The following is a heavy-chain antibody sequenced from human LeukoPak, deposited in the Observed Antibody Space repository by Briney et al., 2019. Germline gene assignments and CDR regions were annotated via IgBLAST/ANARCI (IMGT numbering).Heavy chain of an antibody. CDR1: GFTFRNYA. CDR3: AKVEDRFLEWLEKNF. CDR2: ISAGGGST. J-gene: IGHJ4*02. Sequence: PGGSLRLSCAASGFTFRNYAMSSVRQAPGKGLEWVSTISAGGGSTYYADSVKGRFTISRDNSKNTLYLQMNSLRAEDTAVYYYAKVEDRFLEWLEKNFWGQGTLVTVSS. V-gene: IGHV3-23*01. D-gene: IGHD3-3*01.